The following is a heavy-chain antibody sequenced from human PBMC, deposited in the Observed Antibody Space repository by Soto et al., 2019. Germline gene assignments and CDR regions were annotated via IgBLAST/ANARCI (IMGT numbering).Heavy chain of an antibody. CDR1: GYTFTSYA. CDR3: ASAPYSSSWYDYYYYMDV. Sequence: ASVKVSCKASGYTFTSYAMHWVRQAPGQRLEWMGWINAGNGNTKYSQKFQGRVTITRDTSASTAYMELSSLRSEDTAVYYCASAPYSSSWYDYYYYMDVWGKGTTVPVSS. J-gene: IGHJ6*03. V-gene: IGHV1-3*01. D-gene: IGHD6-6*01. CDR2: INAGNGNT.